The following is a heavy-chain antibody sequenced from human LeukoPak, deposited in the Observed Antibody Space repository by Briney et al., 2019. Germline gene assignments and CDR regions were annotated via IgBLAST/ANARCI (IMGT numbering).Heavy chain of an antibody. V-gene: IGHV4-39*07. CDR1: VGSISSSSHY. D-gene: IGHD1-26*01. J-gene: IGHJ4*02. Sequence: SETLSLTCTVSVGSISSSSHYWGWIRQPPGKGLGWIGSMYDRGSTYHNPSLKSRVTISVDTSKNQFSLKLSSVTAADTAVYYWATTTIRLGYWGQGTLVTVSS. CDR2: MYDRGST. CDR3: ATTTIRLGY.